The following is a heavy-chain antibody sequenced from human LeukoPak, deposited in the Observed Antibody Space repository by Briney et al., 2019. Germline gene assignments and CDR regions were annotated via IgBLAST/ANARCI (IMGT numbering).Heavy chain of an antibody. V-gene: IGHV3-7*01. J-gene: IGHJ4*02. Sequence: GGSLRLSCVASGFTFTNFWMHWVRQAPGKGLEWVANIRQDGSETYYVDSVKGRFTLSRDNAKNSVYLQMNSLRAEDTAVYYCARGSLYRYGGSSGDYWGQGSLVTVSS. CDR3: ARGSLYRYGGSSGDY. CDR1: GFTFTNFW. CDR2: IRQDGSET. D-gene: IGHD1-26*01.